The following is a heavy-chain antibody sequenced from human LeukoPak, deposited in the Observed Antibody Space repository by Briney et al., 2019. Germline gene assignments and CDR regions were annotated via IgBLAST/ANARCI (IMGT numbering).Heavy chain of an antibody. CDR1: GFTFDDYA. CDR2: ISWNSGSI. Sequence: GGSLRLSCAAYGFTFDDYAMHWVRQAPGKGLEWVSGISWNSGSIGYADSVKGRFTISRDNAKNSLYLQMNSLRAEDTALYYCAKELVAAASYYYYYGMDVWGQGTTVTVSS. J-gene: IGHJ6*02. V-gene: IGHV3-9*01. CDR3: AKELVAAASYYYYYGMDV. D-gene: IGHD6-13*01.